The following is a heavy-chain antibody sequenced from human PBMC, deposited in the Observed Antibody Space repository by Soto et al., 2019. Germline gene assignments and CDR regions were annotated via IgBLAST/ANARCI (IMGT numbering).Heavy chain of an antibody. CDR3: ARNDYSSSSPYYYYYGMDV. D-gene: IGHD6-6*01. CDR1: GGTFSSYA. Sequence: QVQLVQSGAEVQKPGSSVKVSCKASGGTFSSYAISWVRQAPGQGLEWMGGIIPIFGTANYAQKFQGRVTITADKSTSTAYMELSSLRSEDTAVYYCARNDYSSSSPYYYYYGMDVWGQGTTVTVSS. V-gene: IGHV1-69*06. CDR2: IIPIFGTA. J-gene: IGHJ6*02.